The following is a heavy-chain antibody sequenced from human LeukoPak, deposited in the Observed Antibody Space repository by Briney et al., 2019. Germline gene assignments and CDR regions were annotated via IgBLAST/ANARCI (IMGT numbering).Heavy chain of an antibody. V-gene: IGHV4-39*01. CDR1: GGSISSSSYY. D-gene: IGHD6-13*01. Sequence: PSETLSPTCTVSGGSISSSSYYWGWIRQPPGKGLEWIGSIYYSGSTYYNPSLKSRVTISVDTSKNQFSLKLSSVTAADTAVYYCARRSGSSWSYWGQGTLVTVSS. CDR3: ARRSGSSWSY. J-gene: IGHJ4*02. CDR2: IYYSGST.